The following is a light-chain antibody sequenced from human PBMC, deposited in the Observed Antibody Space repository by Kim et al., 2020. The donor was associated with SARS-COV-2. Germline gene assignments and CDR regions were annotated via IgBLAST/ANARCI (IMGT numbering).Light chain of an antibody. CDR1: ALPKQY. CDR3: QSAESSGTYSHWV. V-gene: IGLV3-25*03. Sequence: SYELTQPPSVSVSPGQTARITCSGDALPKQYAYWYQQKPGQAPVLVIYKDSERPSGIPERFSGSSSGTTVTLTISGVQAEDEADYYCQSAESSGTYSHWVFGGGTQLTVL. CDR2: KDS. J-gene: IGLJ3*02.